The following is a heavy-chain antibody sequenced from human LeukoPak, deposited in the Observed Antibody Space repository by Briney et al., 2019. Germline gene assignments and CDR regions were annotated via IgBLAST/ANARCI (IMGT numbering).Heavy chain of an antibody. CDR2: IITIFGTA. D-gene: IGHD3-22*01. V-gene: IGHV1-69*05. Sequence: AASVQVSCKASAGTFSSYAFSWVRQAPGQGLEWMGGIITIFGTANYAQKFSGRVTITTDESTSTAYMELSSLRSEDTAVYYCAISSGYYQYGDFQHWGQGTLVTVSS. CDR1: AGTFSSYA. J-gene: IGHJ1*01. CDR3: AISSGYYQYGDFQH.